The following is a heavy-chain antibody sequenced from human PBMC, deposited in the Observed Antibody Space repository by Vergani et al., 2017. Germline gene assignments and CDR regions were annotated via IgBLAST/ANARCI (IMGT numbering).Heavy chain of an antibody. V-gene: IGHV1-46*01. CDR3: ARGTTRGYYYYYYGMDV. CDR2: INPSGGST. J-gene: IGHJ6*02. D-gene: IGHD4-11*01. Sequence: VQLVESGAEVKKPGASVKVSCKASGYTFTSYYMHWVRQAPGQGLEWMGIINPSGGSTSYAQKFQGRVTMTRDTSTSTAYMELRSLRSDDTAVYYCARGTTRGYYYYYYGMDVWGQGTTVTVSS. CDR1: GYTFTSYY.